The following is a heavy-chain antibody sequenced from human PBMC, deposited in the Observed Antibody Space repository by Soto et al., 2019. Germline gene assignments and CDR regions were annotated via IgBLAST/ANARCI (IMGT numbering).Heavy chain of an antibody. CDR3: ARSSNTTRTHSPFDS. D-gene: IGHD2-2*01. J-gene: IGHJ5*01. Sequence: ASVKVSCKAPGYTFTTYAMHWVRQAPGQRLEWMGWIHTANGNTKYSQKFQGRVTFTRDTSASTAYMELSSLRSEDTAVYYCARSSNTTRTHSPFDSWGQGTLVPVSS. CDR2: IHTANGNT. CDR1: GYTFTTYA. V-gene: IGHV1-3*04.